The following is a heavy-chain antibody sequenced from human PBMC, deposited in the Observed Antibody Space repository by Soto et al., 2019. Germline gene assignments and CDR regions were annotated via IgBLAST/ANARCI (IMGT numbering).Heavy chain of an antibody. CDR3: ARDQPPTAGTRSDAFDI. CDR2: IYYSGST. D-gene: IGHD6-13*01. J-gene: IGHJ3*02. Sequence: SETLSLTCAVYGGSISSYYWSWIRQPPGKGLEWIGYIYYSGSTNYNPSLKSRVTISVDTSKNQFSLKLSSVTAADTAVYYCARDQPPTAGTRSDAFDIWGQGTMVTVSS. V-gene: IGHV4-59*01. CDR1: GGSISSYY.